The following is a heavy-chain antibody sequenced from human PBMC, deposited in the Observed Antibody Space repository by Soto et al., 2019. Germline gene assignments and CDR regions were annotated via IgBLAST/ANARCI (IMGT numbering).Heavy chain of an antibody. V-gene: IGHV4-39*01. Sequence: SDTLSLTCTVSGGSIRVTDYFWGWIRQPPGKALEWIASIYHSGSTYYNPSLKSRVTMSVDTSNNQFALTLNSVTAADTAVYFRARASGRFDPWGQGPLVT. CDR1: GGSIRVTDYF. J-gene: IGHJ5*02. CDR3: ARASGRFDP. CDR2: IYHSGST. D-gene: IGHD7-27*01.